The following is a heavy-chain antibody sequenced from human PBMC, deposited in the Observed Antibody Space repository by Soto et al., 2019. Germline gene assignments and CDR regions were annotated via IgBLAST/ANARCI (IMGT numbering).Heavy chain of an antibody. J-gene: IGHJ4*01. CDR2: ISPEGSAR. Sequence: EVQVVESGGGLVQPGGSLRLSCVASGLTFSSEWMNWVRQAPGKGLEWVANISPEGSARHYVDSMKGRFAISRDNAKNSVYLLMNSLSVDDTALYYCMTGYGYWVLGTLVTVSS. CDR3: MTGYGY. D-gene: IGHD3-9*01. V-gene: IGHV3-7*02. CDR1: GLTFSSEW.